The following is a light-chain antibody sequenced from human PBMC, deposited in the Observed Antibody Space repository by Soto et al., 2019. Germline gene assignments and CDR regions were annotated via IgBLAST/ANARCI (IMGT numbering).Light chain of an antibody. J-gene: IGLJ1*01. CDR1: SSDVGGYNY. CDR2: EVS. CDR3: SSYTSSSTPRYV. Sequence: QSVRTQPASVSGSPGQSITISCTGPSSDVGGYNYVSWYQQHPGKAPKLMIYEVSNRPSGVSNRFSGSKSGNTASLTISGLQAEDEADYYCSSYTSSSTPRYVFGTGTKVTVL. V-gene: IGLV2-14*01.